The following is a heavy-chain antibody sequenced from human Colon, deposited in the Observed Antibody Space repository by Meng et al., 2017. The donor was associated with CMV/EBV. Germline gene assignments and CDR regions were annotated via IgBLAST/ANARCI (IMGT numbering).Heavy chain of an antibody. CDR3: ARGTVAWKGFDY. CDR1: GFTLSNHL. Sequence: CTHSGFTLSNHLMHWVRQVPGEGLACVAVISPDGSHTNYADSARGRFFISRDNARNTVYLYMNSLTTEDTAAYFCARGTVAWKGFDYWGQGALVTVSS. D-gene: IGHD1-1*01. J-gene: IGHJ4*02. V-gene: IGHV3-74*01. CDR2: ISPDGSHT.